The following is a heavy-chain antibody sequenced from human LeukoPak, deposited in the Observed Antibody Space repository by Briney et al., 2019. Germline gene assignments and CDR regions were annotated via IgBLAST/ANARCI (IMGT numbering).Heavy chain of an antibody. Sequence: GASVKVSCKASGYTFTGYYMHWVRQAPGQGLEWMGLINPNSGGTNYAQKFQGRVTMTRDTSISTAYMELSRLRSDDTSVYYCATAHPYSSSFDYWGQGTLVTVSS. CDR2: INPNSGGT. V-gene: IGHV1-2*02. CDR1: GYTFTGYY. J-gene: IGHJ4*02. D-gene: IGHD6-13*01. CDR3: ATAHPYSSSFDY.